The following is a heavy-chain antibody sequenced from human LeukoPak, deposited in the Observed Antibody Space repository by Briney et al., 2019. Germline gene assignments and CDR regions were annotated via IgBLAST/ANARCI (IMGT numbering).Heavy chain of an antibody. D-gene: IGHD3-3*01. Sequence: GGSLRLSCAASGFTFSRYGMHWVRQAPGKGLEWVAVISYDGSNKYYADSVKGRFTISRDNSKNTLYLQMNSLRAEDTAVYYCAKVSYDFWSGYYKPVGYFQHWGQGTLVTVSS. CDR1: GFTFSRYG. CDR3: AKVSYDFWSGYYKPVGYFQH. J-gene: IGHJ1*01. CDR2: ISYDGSNK. V-gene: IGHV3-30*18.